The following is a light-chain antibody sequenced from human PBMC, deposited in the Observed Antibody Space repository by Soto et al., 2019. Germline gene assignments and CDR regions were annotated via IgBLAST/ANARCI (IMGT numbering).Light chain of an antibody. Sequence: QSVLTQPASVSGSPGQSITISCTGTSSDVGGYNYVSWYQQHPGKAPKLMIYEINNRPSGVSNRFSGSKSGNTASLTISGLQDEDEADYHCSSYNNSSTRYVFGTGNKVTVL. CDR2: EIN. CDR1: SSDVGGYNY. V-gene: IGLV2-14*01. J-gene: IGLJ1*01. CDR3: SSYNNSSTRYV.